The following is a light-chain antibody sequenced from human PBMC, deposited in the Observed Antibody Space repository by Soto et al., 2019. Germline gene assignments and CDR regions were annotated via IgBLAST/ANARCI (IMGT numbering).Light chain of an antibody. J-gene: IGLJ1*01. Sequence: QSVLTQPASVSGSPGQSITISCTGTSSDVGGYNYVSWYQHHPGKAPKLMIFDVSNRPSGVSNRFSGSKSGNTASLTISGLNPEDEADYYCSSYTTSNTRQIVFGTGTQLTVL. CDR1: SSDVGGYNY. CDR3: SSYTTSNTRQIV. CDR2: DVS. V-gene: IGLV2-14*03.